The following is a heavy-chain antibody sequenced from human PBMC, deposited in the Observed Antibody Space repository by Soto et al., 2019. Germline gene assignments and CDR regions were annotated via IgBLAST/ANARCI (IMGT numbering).Heavy chain of an antibody. CDR2: INHSGST. D-gene: IGHD5-12*01. CDR3: ARYGWLRYYGMDV. CDR1: GGSFSGYY. Sequence: SETLSLTCAVYGGSFSGYYWSWIRQPPGKGMEWIGEINHSGSTNYNPTLKSRVTISVDTSKNQFSLKLSSVTAADTAVYYCARYGWLRYYGMDVWGQGTTVTVSS. V-gene: IGHV4-34*01. J-gene: IGHJ6*02.